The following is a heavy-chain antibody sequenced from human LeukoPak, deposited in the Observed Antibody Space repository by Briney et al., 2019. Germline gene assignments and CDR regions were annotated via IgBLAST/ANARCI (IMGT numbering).Heavy chain of an antibody. D-gene: IGHD3-22*01. CDR2: IYTSGST. J-gene: IGHJ4*02. CDR3: ARDPGGYDSSGYYYEENYFDY. V-gene: IGHV4-4*07. Sequence: SETLSLTCTVSGGSLSSYYWSWIRQPAGKGLEWIGRIYTSGSTNYNPSLKSRVTMSVDTSKNQFSLKLSSVTAADTAVYYCARDPGGYDSSGYYYEENYFDYWGQGTPVTVSS. CDR1: GGSLSSYY.